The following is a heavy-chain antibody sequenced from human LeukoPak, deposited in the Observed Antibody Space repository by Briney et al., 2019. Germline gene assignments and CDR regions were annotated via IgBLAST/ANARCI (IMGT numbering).Heavy chain of an antibody. D-gene: IGHD2-21*01. CDR2: INPNTGGT. CDR3: ARDIVVKEITMRRGTFLFYGVDV. CDR1: GYTFTAYY. Sequence: GASVKVSFAASGYTFTAYYLYWVRQAPGQGLEWMGWINPNTGGTNYARKFQGRVTMTRDTSISTAYMELSRLTYDDTAVYYCARDIVVKEITMRRGTFLFYGVDVWGQGAKVTVAS. V-gene: IGHV1-2*02. J-gene: IGHJ6*02.